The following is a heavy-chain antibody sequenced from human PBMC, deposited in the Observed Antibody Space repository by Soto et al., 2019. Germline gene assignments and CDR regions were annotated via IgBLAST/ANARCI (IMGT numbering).Heavy chain of an antibody. CDR2: ISGSGGST. Sequence: GGSLRLSCAASGFTFSSYAMSWVRQAPGKGLEWVSAISGSGGSTYYADSVKGRFTISRDNSKNTLYLQMNSLRAEDTAVYYCAKGRTYCGGDCYSGVFDPWGQGTRVTVSS. D-gene: IGHD2-21*02. J-gene: IGHJ5*02. CDR1: GFTFSSYA. CDR3: AKGRTYCGGDCYSGVFDP. V-gene: IGHV3-23*01.